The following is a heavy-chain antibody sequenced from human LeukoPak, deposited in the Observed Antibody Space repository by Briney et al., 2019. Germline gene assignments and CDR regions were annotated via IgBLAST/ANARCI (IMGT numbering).Heavy chain of an antibody. Sequence: SVEVSCKASGGTFSSYAISWVRQAPGQGLEWMGGIIPIFGTANYAQKFQGRVTITADESTSTAYMELSSLRSEDTAAYYCARSVRRRLTGSEFDYWGQGTLVTDSS. CDR2: IIPIFGTA. CDR1: GGTFSSYA. J-gene: IGHJ4*02. D-gene: IGHD3-9*01. V-gene: IGHV1-69*01. CDR3: ARSVRRRLTGSEFDY.